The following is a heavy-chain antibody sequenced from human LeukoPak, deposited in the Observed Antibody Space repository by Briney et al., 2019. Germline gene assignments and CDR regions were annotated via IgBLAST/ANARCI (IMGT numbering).Heavy chain of an antibody. CDR2: IYSSGST. V-gene: IGHV4-39*07. CDR3: ARDFWSDYSYFDY. Sequence: PSETLSLTCTVSGGSISSRNYYWGWIRQPPGKGLEGIGTIYSSGSTSHNPSLKSRVTISVDTSKSQFSLKLSSVTAADTAVYYCARDFWSDYSYFDYWGQGTLVTVSS. J-gene: IGHJ4*02. CDR1: GGSISSRNYY. D-gene: IGHD3-3*01.